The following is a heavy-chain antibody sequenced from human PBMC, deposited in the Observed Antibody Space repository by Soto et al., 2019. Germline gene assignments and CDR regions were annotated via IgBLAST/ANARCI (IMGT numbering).Heavy chain of an antibody. J-gene: IGHJ6*03. V-gene: IGHV3-74*01. Sequence: EVHLVESGGGLVQPGVSLRLSCAVSGFSLSNCDMHWVRHAPGKALVWLAHIDNHDSTRSYADSVKGRFTIYRDNAQNTVVLQMNSLRVEDTAIYYCVRGGFEGYCYYMDLWGKGTTVIVSS. CDR1: GFSLSNCD. CDR3: VRGGFEGYCYYMDL. D-gene: IGHD3-10*01. CDR2: IDNHDSTR.